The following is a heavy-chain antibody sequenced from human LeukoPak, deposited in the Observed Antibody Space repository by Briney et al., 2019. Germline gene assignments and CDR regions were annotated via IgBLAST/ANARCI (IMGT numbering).Heavy chain of an antibody. V-gene: IGHV1-18*01. Sequence: GASVKVSCKASGYTFTSYGISWVRQAPGQGLEWMGWISAYNGNTNYAQKLQGRVTMTTDTSTSTACMELRSLRSDDTAVYYCARHPMVRGPWFDPWGQGTLVTVSS. CDR2: ISAYNGNT. J-gene: IGHJ5*02. D-gene: IGHD3-10*01. CDR1: GYTFTSYG. CDR3: ARHPMVRGPWFDP.